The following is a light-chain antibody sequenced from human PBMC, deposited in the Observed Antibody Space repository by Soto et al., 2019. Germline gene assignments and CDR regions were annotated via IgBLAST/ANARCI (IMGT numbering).Light chain of an antibody. J-gene: IGKJ1*01. Sequence: EIVLTQSPGTLSLSPGERATLSCRASQSVSSSYLAWYQQKPGQAPRLLIYLASSRATGIPDRFSGSGSGTDFTLIISSLEPGDFAVYYCQQYGRSPPWTFGQGTKVEIK. CDR2: LAS. V-gene: IGKV3-20*01. CDR3: QQYGRSPPWT. CDR1: QSVSSSY.